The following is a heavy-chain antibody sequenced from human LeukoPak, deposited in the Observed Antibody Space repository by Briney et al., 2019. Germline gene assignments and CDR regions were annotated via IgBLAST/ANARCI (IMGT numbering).Heavy chain of an antibody. V-gene: IGHV4-59*01. Sequence: PSETLSLTCTVSGGSISSYYWSWIRQPPGKGLEWIGYIYYSGSTNYNPSLKSRVTISVDTSKNQFSLKLGSVTAADTAVYYCARYSSSWQPGDAFDIWGQGTMVTVSS. D-gene: IGHD6-13*01. CDR1: GGSISSYY. CDR2: IYYSGST. J-gene: IGHJ3*02. CDR3: ARYSSSWQPGDAFDI.